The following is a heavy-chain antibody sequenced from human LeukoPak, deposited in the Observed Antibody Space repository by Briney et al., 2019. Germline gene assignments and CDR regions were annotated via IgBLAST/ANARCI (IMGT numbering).Heavy chain of an antibody. Sequence: PSETLSLTCAVYGGSFSGYYWTWIRQPPGKGLEWIGYVDHTGSTNFNPSLNGRVSISRDTSKNLFSLRLRSVTAADTAVYFCARGRVSSSTWYSTYYYYFYMDVWGKGTTVTVSS. CDR2: VDHTGST. J-gene: IGHJ6*03. V-gene: IGHV4-59*01. CDR3: ARGRVSSSTWYSTYYYYFYMDV. CDR1: GGSFSGYY. D-gene: IGHD1-1*01.